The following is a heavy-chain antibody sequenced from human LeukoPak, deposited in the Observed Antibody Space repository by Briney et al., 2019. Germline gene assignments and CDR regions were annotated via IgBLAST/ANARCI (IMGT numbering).Heavy chain of an antibody. J-gene: IGHJ5*02. CDR3: AGGVSTTWRWFDP. CDR1: GFTFDDYG. V-gene: IGHV3-20*01. Sequence: PGGSLRLSCAASGFTFDDYGMSWVRQAPGKGLEWVSGINWNGGSTGYADSVKGRFTISRDNAKNSMYLRMNSLRAADPALYHGAGGVSTTWRWFDPWGQGTLVTVSS. D-gene: IGHD4-11*01. CDR2: INWNGGST.